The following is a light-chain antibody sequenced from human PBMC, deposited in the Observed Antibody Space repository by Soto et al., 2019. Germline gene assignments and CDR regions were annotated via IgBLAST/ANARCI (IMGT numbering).Light chain of an antibody. V-gene: IGKV1-27*01. Sequence: DIQMTQSPSSLSVSVGDRVTITCRASQDIRNYLAWYQQKPGKVPKLLIYAASTLQSGFPSRFSGSGSGTDFTLTINSLQPEDIATYYCQKYDRAPFTFGPWTKVYFK. CDR1: QDIRNY. CDR3: QKYDRAPFT. CDR2: AAS. J-gene: IGKJ3*01.